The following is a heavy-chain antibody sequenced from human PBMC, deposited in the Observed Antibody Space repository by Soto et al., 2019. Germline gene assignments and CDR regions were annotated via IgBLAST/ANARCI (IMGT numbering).Heavy chain of an antibody. CDR2: IGRSSRYI. J-gene: IGHJ5*02. Sequence: GGSLRLSCAASGFIFTTYSMHWVRQAPGKGLEWVSSIGRSSRYIYYADSLKGRFTISRDNAKNSLYLQMNSLRAEDTAVYYCARGDANGVCRPYDPWGQGTLVTVSS. D-gene: IGHD2-8*01. CDR1: GFIFTTYS. CDR3: ARGDANGVCRPYDP. V-gene: IGHV3-21*01.